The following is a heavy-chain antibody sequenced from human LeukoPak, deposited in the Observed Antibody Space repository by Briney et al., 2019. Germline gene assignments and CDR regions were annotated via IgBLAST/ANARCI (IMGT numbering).Heavy chain of an antibody. V-gene: IGHV4-59*08. CDR3: ARQAYGSGSYHAFDI. CDR2: ISYSGTT. Sequence: SGPTLVKPSETLSLTCTVSGGSISNYYWSWIRQPPGKGLEWIGYISYSGTTNYNPSLKSRVTMSVDTSKNQFSLKLSSVTAADTAVYYCARQAYGSGSYHAFDIWGQGTMVTVSS. J-gene: IGHJ3*02. D-gene: IGHD3-10*01. CDR1: GGSISNYY.